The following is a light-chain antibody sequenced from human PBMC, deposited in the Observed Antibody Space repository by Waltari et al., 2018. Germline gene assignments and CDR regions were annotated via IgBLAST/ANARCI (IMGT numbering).Light chain of an antibody. V-gene: IGKV3-20*01. Sequence: EIVLTQSPGTLSLSPGERATLSCRASQSVSSSYLAWYQQQPGQAPRLLIYGASSRATCIPDRFSGSGSGTDFTLTISRLEPEDFAVYYCQQYGSSPRLTFGGGTKVEIK. J-gene: IGKJ4*01. CDR3: QQYGSSPRLT. CDR1: QSVSSSY. CDR2: GAS.